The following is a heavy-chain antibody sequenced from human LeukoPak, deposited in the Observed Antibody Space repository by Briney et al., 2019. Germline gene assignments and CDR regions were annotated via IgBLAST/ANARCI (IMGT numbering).Heavy chain of an antibody. Sequence: APVKVSCKASGYTSTSPDINWVRQATGRGLEWLGWMNPRDNTGYAQKFQGRVTLTRDKSINTAYMELSSLRSEDTAVYYCARYTQHCGFDIWGQGTMVTVSA. CDR3: ARYTQHCGFDI. D-gene: IGHD2-21*01. V-gene: IGHV1-8*01. CDR1: GYTSTSPD. J-gene: IGHJ3*02. CDR2: MNPRDNT.